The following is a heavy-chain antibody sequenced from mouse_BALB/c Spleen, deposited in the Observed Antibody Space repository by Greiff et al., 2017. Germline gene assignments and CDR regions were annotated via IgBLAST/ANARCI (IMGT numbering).Heavy chain of an antibody. D-gene: IGHD4-1*01. CDR2: IYPGSGST. CDR1: GYTFTSYW. J-gene: IGHJ4*01. Sequence: LQQPGSELVRPGASVKLSCKASGYTFTSYWMHWVKQRPGQGLEWIGNIYPGSGSTNYDEKFKSKATLTVDTSSSTAYMQLSSLTSEDSAVYYCTRSEVAPLTSYAMDYWGQGTSVTVSS. CDR3: TRSEVAPLTSYAMDY. V-gene: IGHV1S22*01.